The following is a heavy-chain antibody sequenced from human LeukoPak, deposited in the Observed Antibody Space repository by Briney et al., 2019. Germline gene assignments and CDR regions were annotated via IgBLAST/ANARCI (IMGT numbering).Heavy chain of an antibody. CDR1: GGSFSGYY. CDR2: INHSGST. J-gene: IGHJ4*02. D-gene: IGHD3-10*01. CDR3: ARKKWFGETFDY. Sequence: PSETLSLTCAVYGGSFSGYYWSWIRQPPGKGLEWIGEINHSGSTNYNPSLKSRVTISVDTSKNQFSLKLSSVTAADTAVYYCARKKWFGETFDYWGQGTLVTVSS. V-gene: IGHV4-34*01.